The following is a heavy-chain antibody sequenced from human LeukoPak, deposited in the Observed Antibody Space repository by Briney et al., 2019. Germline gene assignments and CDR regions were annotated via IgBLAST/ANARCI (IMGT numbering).Heavy chain of an antibody. Sequence: HGASVKVSCKASGYTFTSYYMHWVRQAPGQGLEWMGWINPNSGGTNYAQKFQGRVTMTRDTSISTAYMELSRLRSDDTAVYYCARESYCSSTSCPPDYWGQGTLVTVSS. CDR1: GYTFTSYY. D-gene: IGHD2-2*01. J-gene: IGHJ4*02. CDR3: ARESYCSSTSCPPDY. V-gene: IGHV1-2*02. CDR2: INPNSGGT.